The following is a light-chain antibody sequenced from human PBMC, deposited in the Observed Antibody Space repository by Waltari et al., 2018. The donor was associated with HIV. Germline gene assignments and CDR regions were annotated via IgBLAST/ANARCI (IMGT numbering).Light chain of an antibody. V-gene: IGLV2-14*01. CDR2: GVS. Sequence: QSALTQPASVSGSPGQSLTISCTGTSSDIGGYDYVSWYQQHPGKGPKLMIYGVSSRPSGVSNRFSGSRSGNTASLTISGLQAEDEADYYCSAYTSISTLAVFGGGTKLTVL. CDR1: SSDIGGYDY. CDR3: SAYTSISTLAV. J-gene: IGLJ2*01.